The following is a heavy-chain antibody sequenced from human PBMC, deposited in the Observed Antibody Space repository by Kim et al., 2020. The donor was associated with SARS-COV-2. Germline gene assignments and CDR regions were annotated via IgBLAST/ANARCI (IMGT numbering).Heavy chain of an antibody. CDR3: ARDDRYYYDSSGPQEGGDAFDI. Sequence: SETLSLTCTVSGGSISSGGYYWSWIRQHPGKGLEWIGYIYYSGSTYYNPSLKSRVTISVDTSKNQFSLKLSSVTAADTAVYYCARDDRYYYDSSGPQEGGDAFDIWGQGTMVTVSS. J-gene: IGHJ3*02. D-gene: IGHD3-22*01. CDR2: IYYSGST. CDR1: GGSISSGGYY. V-gene: IGHV4-31*03.